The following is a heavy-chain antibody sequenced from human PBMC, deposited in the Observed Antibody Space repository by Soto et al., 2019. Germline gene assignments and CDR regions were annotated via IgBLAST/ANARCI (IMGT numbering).Heavy chain of an antibody. CDR1: GFSLSTSGVG. CDR3: AHRHGAVAGYDDDCGMDV. V-gene: IGHV2-5*02. CDR2: IYWDDDK. D-gene: IGHD6-19*01. Sequence: QITLKESGPTLVKPTQTLTLTCTFSGFSLSTSGVGVGWIRQPPGKALEWLALIYWDDDKRYSPSLKSRPTSTKATSKNQVVLTMTNMDPMDTATYYCAHRHGAVAGYDDDCGMDVWGQGTTVTVSS. J-gene: IGHJ6*02.